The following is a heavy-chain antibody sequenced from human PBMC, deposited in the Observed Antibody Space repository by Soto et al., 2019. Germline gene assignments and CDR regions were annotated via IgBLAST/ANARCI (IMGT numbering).Heavy chain of an antibody. J-gene: IGHJ6*03. CDR1: GFTFSSYA. Sequence: PGGSLRLSCAASGFTFSSYAMSWVRQAPGKGLEWVSAISGSGGSTYYADSVKGRFTISRDNAKNTLYLQMNSLRAEDTAVYYCASYSSGSSFYYYYMDVWGKGTTVTVSS. CDR3: ASYSSGSSFYYYYMDV. CDR2: ISGSGGST. V-gene: IGHV3-23*01. D-gene: IGHD6-6*01.